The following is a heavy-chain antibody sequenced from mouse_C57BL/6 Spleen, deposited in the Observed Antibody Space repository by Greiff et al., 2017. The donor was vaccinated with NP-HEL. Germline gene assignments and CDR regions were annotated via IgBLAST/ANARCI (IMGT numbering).Heavy chain of an antibody. CDR2: ISYSGST. D-gene: IGHD2-12*01. V-gene: IGHV3-8*01. CDR1: GYSITSDY. J-gene: IGHJ4*01. CDR3: ARYGAYDGDYYAMDY. Sequence: VQLKQSGPGLAKPSQTLSLTCSVTGYSITSDYWNWIRKFPGNKLEYMGYISYSGSTYYNPSLKSRISITRDTSKNQYYLQLNSVTTEDTATDYCARYGAYDGDYYAMDYWGQGTSVTVSS.